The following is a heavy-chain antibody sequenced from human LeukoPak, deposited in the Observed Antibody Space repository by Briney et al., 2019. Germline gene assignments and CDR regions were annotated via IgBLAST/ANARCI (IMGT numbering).Heavy chain of an antibody. V-gene: IGHV3-21*01. Sequence: GGSLRLSCAASGFTFSSYSMNWVRQAPGKGLEWVSSISSSSSYIYYADSVKGRFTISRDNAKNSLYLQMNSLRAEDTAVYYCAREGATGEYFQHWGQGTLVTVSS. CDR1: GFTFSSYS. J-gene: IGHJ1*01. CDR2: ISSSSSYI. D-gene: IGHD1-26*01. CDR3: AREGATGEYFQH.